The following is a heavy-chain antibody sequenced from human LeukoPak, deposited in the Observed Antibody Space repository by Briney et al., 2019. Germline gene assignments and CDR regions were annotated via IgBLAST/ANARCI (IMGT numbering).Heavy chain of an antibody. J-gene: IGHJ4*02. Sequence: GGSLRLSCPVSEITFSKYWIHWVRQAPGKGLLWVSRISSDWTTTTYADFVKGRFTISRDNSKNTLYLQMNSLRAEDTAVYYCAKDQTTVTRPRYYFDYWGQGTLVTVSS. V-gene: IGHV3-74*01. D-gene: IGHD4-17*01. CDR2: ISSDWTTT. CDR1: EITFSKYW. CDR3: AKDQTTVTRPRYYFDY.